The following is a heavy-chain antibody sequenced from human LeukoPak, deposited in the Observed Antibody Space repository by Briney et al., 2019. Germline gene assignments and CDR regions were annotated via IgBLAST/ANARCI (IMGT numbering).Heavy chain of an antibody. CDR1: GYTFTSYY. D-gene: IGHD1-1*01. CDR3: ARSWWELNDCAY. Sequence: ASVKVSCKASGYTFTSYYMHWVRQAPGQGLEWMGIINPSGGSTSYAQKLQGRVTMTTDTSTSTAYMELRSLRSDDTAVYYCARSWWELNDCAYWGQGTLVTVSS. CDR2: INPSGGST. V-gene: IGHV1-46*01. J-gene: IGHJ4*02.